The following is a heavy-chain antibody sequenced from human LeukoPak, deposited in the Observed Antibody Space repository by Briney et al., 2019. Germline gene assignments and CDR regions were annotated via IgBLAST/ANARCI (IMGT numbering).Heavy chain of an antibody. CDR1: GGSFNGYY. J-gene: IGHJ6*03. CDR3: ARVTEFYGSGRRHNYYSYYMDV. CDR2: INHSGST. D-gene: IGHD3-10*01. Sequence: SETLSLTCAVYGGSFNGYYWSWIRQPPGKGLEWIGEINHSGSTNYNPSLKSRVTMSVDTSKNQFSLKLSSVTAADTAVYYCARVTEFYGSGRRHNYYSYYMDVWGKGTTVTISS. V-gene: IGHV4-34*01.